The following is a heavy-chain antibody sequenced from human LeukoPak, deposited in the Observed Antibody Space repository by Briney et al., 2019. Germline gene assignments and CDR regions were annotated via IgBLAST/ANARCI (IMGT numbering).Heavy chain of an antibody. CDR1: GFTFSSYG. Sequence: GGSLRLSCAASGFTFSSYGMHWVRQAPGKGLEWVAVISYDANVKYYADSVKGRFTISRDSSKDTLYLQMNSLRPDDTAVYYCARAEASDAVCMDVWGQGATVTVSS. CDR2: ISYDANVK. J-gene: IGHJ6*02. D-gene: IGHD6-19*01. V-gene: IGHV3-30*03. CDR3: ARAEASDAVCMDV.